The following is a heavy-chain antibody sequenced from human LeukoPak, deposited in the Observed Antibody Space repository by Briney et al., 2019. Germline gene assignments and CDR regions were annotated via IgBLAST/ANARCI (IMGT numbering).Heavy chain of an antibody. CDR3: ARDYYDKGAYGY. Sequence: PSETLSLTCVVFDGSFPGYYWSWIRQPPGKGLEWIGEIYHSGSTNYNPSLKSRVTISVDKSKNQFSLKLSSVTAADTAVYYCARDYYDKGAYGYWGQGTLVTVSS. J-gene: IGHJ4*02. CDR2: IYHSGST. V-gene: IGHV4-34*01. D-gene: IGHD3-22*01. CDR1: DGSFPGYY.